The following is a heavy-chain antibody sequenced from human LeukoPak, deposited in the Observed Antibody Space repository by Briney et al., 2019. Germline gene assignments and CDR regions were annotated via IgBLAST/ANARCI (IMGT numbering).Heavy chain of an antibody. CDR3: ARDQVASRRGKFDF. CDR1: GFSLTDHG. D-gene: IGHD3-16*01. V-gene: IGHV3-33*01. Sequence: GMSLRLSCAASGFSLTDHGMHRVRQAPGKGLEWVAMIWFDGASQFYAESVEGRFLISRDTSNNTVYLQMNSLRVDDTAFYYCARDQVASRRGKFDFWGRGTLVAVSS. CDR2: IWFDGASQ. J-gene: IGHJ4*02.